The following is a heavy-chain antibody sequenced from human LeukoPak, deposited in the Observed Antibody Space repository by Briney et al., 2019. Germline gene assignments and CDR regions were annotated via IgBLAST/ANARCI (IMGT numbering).Heavy chain of an antibody. V-gene: IGHV4-39*07. Sequence: SETLSLTCTVSGGSISSSSYYWGWIRQPPGKRLEWIGSIYYSGSTYYNPSLKSRVTISVDTSKNQFSLKLSSVTAADTAVYYCARESVAATGSFDYWGQGTLVTVSS. J-gene: IGHJ4*01. D-gene: IGHD6-13*01. CDR3: ARESVAATGSFDY. CDR2: IYYSGST. CDR1: GGSISSSSYY.